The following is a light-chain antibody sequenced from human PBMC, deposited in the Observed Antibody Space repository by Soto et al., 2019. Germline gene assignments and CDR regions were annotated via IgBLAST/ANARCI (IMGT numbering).Light chain of an antibody. CDR1: SSDVGGYNY. V-gene: IGLV2-14*04. CDR3: SSYTSSSPPV. J-gene: IGLJ1*01. Sequence: ITCTETSSDVGGYNYVSWYQQHPGKAPKLMIYDVSNRPSGVSNRFSGSKSGNTASLTISGLQAEDEADYYCSSYTSSSPPVFGTGTKVTVL. CDR2: DVS.